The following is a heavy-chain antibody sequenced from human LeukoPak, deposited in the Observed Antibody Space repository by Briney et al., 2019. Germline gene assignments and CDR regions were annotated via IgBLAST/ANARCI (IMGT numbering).Heavy chain of an antibody. CDR3: ARAGFLEWFPIDY. D-gene: IGHD3-3*01. CDR1: GGSISNYY. CDR2: IYYSGST. Sequence: SETLSLTCTVSGGSISNYYWSWIRQPPGKGLEWIGYIYYSGSTNYNPSLKSRVTISVDTSENQFSLKLSSVTAADTAVYYCARAGFLEWFPIDYWGQGTLVTVSS. V-gene: IGHV4-59*08. J-gene: IGHJ4*02.